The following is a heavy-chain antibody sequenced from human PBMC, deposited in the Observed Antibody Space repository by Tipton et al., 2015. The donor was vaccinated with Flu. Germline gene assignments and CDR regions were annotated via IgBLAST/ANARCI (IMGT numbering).Heavy chain of an antibody. D-gene: IGHD2-2*01. CDR2: IYTSGST. CDR1: GGSISSYY. V-gene: IGHV4-4*07. Sequence: TLSLTCTVSGGSISSYYWSWIRQPAGKGLEWIGRIYTSGSTNYNPSPKSRVTISVDTSKNQFSLKLSSVTAADTAVYYCARDRVGSGYCSSTSCYGWFDPWGQGTLVTVSS. CDR3: ARDRVGSGYCSSTSCYGWFDP. J-gene: IGHJ5*02.